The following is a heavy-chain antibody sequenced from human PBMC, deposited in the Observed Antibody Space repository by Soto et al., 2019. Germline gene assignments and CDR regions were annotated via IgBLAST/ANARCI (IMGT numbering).Heavy chain of an antibody. V-gene: IGHV1-46*01. Sequence: SVKVSCKASGYTFTSYYMHWVRQAPGQGLEWMGIINPSGGSTSYAQKFQGRVTMTRDTSTSTVYMELSSLRSEDTAVYYCASPRAVEYSSSWYLALDYWGQGTLVTV. CDR1: GYTFTSYY. D-gene: IGHD6-13*01. J-gene: IGHJ4*02. CDR2: INPSGGST. CDR3: ASPRAVEYSSSWYLALDY.